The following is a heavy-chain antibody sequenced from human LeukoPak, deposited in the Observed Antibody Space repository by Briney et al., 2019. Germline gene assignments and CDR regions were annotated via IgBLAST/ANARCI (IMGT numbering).Heavy chain of an antibody. CDR1: GFTVSSNY. J-gene: IGHJ4*02. CDR2: ISGSGGST. CDR3: AKVTVAVAANFDY. D-gene: IGHD6-19*01. V-gene: IGHV3-23*01. Sequence: PGGSLRLSCAASGFTVSSNYMSWVRQAPGKGLEWVSAISGSGGSTYYADSVKGRFTISRDNSKNTLYLQMNSLRAEDTAVYYCAKVTVAVAANFDYWGQGTLVTVSS.